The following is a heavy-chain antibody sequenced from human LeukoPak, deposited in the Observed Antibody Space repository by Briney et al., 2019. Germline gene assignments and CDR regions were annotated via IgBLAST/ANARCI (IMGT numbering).Heavy chain of an antibody. D-gene: IGHD5-24*01. Sequence: PGGSLRLSCTASGFTFNSHAMHWVRQAPGKGLEWLAVISYDRDKKHYADSVKGRFSISRDNAKRSLYLHMNSLRAEDTAVYYCARDRAEMANNWFDPWGQGTLVTVSS. CDR1: GFTFNSHA. CDR3: ARDRAEMANNWFDP. CDR2: ISYDRDKK. J-gene: IGHJ5*02. V-gene: IGHV3-30-3*01.